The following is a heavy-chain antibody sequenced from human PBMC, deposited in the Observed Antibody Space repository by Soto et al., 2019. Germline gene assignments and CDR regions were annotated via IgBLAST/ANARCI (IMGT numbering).Heavy chain of an antibody. Sequence: GGSLRLSCAASGFTFSSYWMSWVRQAPGKGLEWVANIKQDGSEKYYVDSVKGRFTISRDNAKNSLYLQMNSLRAEDTAVYYCERDPNIVLVPAALRSYYYYYGMDVWGQGTTVTVSS. CDR1: GFTFSSYW. D-gene: IGHD2-2*01. CDR2: IKQDGSEK. J-gene: IGHJ6*02. CDR3: ERDPNIVLVPAALRSYYYYYGMDV. V-gene: IGHV3-7*01.